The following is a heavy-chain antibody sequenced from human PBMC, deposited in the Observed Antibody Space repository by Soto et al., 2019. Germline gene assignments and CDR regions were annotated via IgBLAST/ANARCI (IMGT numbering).Heavy chain of an antibody. CDR3: ARDFLGYCSGGSCYSPPWFDP. D-gene: IGHD2-15*01. CDR2: IIPIFGTA. V-gene: IGHV1-69*12. CDR1: GGTFSSYA. Sequence: QVQLVQSGAEVKKPGSSVKVSCKASGGTFSSYAISWVRQAPGQGLEWMGGIIPIFGTANYAQKFQGRVTITADESTSTAYRELSSLRSEDTAVYYCARDFLGYCSGGSCYSPPWFDPWGQGTLVTVSS. J-gene: IGHJ5*02.